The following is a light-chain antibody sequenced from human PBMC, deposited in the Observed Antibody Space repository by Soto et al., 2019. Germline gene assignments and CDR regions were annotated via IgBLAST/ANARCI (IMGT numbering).Light chain of an antibody. J-gene: IGKJ4*01. CDR2: AAS. CDR3: QQASSFPLT. V-gene: IGKV1-12*01. Sequence: EIQMTQSPSSVSASVGDEVAITCRASQSIASWLTWYQQKPGKAPKLLIYAASRLQSGVPSRFSGSESGTTFTLTITNLQSEDFATYYCQQASSFPLTFGGGTKVDIK. CDR1: QSIASW.